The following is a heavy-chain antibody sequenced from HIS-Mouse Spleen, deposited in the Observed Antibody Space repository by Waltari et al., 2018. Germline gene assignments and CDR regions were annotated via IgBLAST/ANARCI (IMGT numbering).Heavy chain of an antibody. CDR3: AREIPYSSSWYDWYFDL. D-gene: IGHD6-13*01. Sequence: QLQLQESGPGLVKPSETLSLTCTVSGGSISSSSYYWGWLRPPPGKGLGWIGRIYYCGGTYYNPSLKSRVTISVDTSKNQFSLKLSSVTAADTAVYYCAREIPYSSSWYDWYFDLWGRGTLVTVSS. CDR1: GGSISSSSYY. V-gene: IGHV4-39*07. J-gene: IGHJ2*01. CDR2: IYYCGGT.